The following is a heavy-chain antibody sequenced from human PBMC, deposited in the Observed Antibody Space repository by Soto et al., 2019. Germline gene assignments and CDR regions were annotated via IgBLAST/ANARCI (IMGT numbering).Heavy chain of an antibody. CDR3: ARAYSSGWYYGSDAFDI. D-gene: IGHD6-19*01. V-gene: IGHV1-8*01. J-gene: IGHJ3*02. CDR2: MNPNSGNT. Sequence: ASLKVSCKASGYTFTSYDINWVRQATGQGLEWMGWMNPNSGNTGYAQKFQGRVTMTRNTSISTAYMELSSLRSEDTAVYYCARAYSSGWYYGSDAFDIWGQGTMVTVSS. CDR1: GYTFTSYD.